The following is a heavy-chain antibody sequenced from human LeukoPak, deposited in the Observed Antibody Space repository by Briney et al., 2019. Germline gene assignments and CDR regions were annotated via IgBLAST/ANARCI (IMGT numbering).Heavy chain of an antibody. D-gene: IGHD6-19*01. Sequence: GGSLRLSCAASGFIVSDNFMNWVRQAPGKGLEWVSIIHSGGSTYYADSVKDRFTISRDYSKNTLYLQMNNLRAEDTAVYYCAKITSGWYRGNALDIWGQGTVVTVSS. CDR1: GFIVSDNF. CDR3: AKITSGWYRGNALDI. J-gene: IGHJ3*02. V-gene: IGHV3-53*01. CDR2: IHSGGST.